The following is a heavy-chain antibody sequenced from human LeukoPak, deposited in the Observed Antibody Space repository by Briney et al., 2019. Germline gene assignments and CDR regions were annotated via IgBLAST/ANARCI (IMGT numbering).Heavy chain of an antibody. J-gene: IGHJ4*02. V-gene: IGHV3-23*01. Sequence: PGGSLRLSCAASGFMFSNYAMNWARQAPGKGLEWVSSISGGGGDTFYADSVKGRLTISRDNSKNTLYLHMNSLRGEDTAVYYCAKGLGLPPRVDHWGQGTLVTVSS. CDR2: ISGGGGDT. CDR3: AKGLGLPPRVDH. D-gene: IGHD5/OR15-5a*01. CDR1: GFMFSNYA.